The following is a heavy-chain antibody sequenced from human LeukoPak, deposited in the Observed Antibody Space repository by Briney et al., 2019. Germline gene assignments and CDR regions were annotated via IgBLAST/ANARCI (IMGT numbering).Heavy chain of an antibody. CDR1: GFTFSSYA. CDR3: AKNRDYYDSSGYYPWDYYYGMDV. V-gene: IGHV3-23*01. J-gene: IGHJ6*02. D-gene: IGHD3-22*01. CDR2: ISGSGGST. Sequence: GGSLRLSCAASGFTFSSYAMSWVRQAPGKGLEWVSAISGSGGSTYYADSVKGRFTISRDNSKNTLYLQMNSLRAEDTAVYYCAKNRDYYDSSGYYPWDYYYGMDVWGQGTTVTVSS.